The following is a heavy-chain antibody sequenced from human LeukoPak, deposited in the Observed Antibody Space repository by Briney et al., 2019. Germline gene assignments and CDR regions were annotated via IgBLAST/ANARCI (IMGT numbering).Heavy chain of an antibody. CDR1: RFSFGNYW. Sequence: GGSLRLSCAASRFSFGNYWMIWVRQAPGKGLEWVANINQDGGETSYVDSVKGRFTISRDNAKNSLYLQMNSLSAADTAVYYCARGGGGRLGRQNNWFDPWGQGTLVTVSS. CDR3: ARGGGGRLGRQNNWFDP. J-gene: IGHJ5*02. CDR2: INQDGGET. D-gene: IGHD3-16*01. V-gene: IGHV3-7*03.